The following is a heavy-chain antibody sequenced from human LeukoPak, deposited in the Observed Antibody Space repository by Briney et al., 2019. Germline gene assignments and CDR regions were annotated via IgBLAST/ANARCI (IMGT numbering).Heavy chain of an antibody. CDR3: VRDKESIAMGYGLDV. CDR1: GYTFTSYY. Sequence: EASVKVSCKASGYTFTSYYTHWVRQAPGQGLEWMGIIKPSGGSTLYAQKFQGRVTVTSDMSTSTVYVELSSLRSEDTALYYCVRDKESIAMGYGLDVWAKGPRSPSP. J-gene: IGHJ6*02. D-gene: IGHD5-24*01. V-gene: IGHV1-46*01. CDR2: IKPSGGST.